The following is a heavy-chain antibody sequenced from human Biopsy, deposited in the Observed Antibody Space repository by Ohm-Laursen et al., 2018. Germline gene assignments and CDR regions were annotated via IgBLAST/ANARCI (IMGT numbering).Heavy chain of an antibody. Sequence: SLRLSCAASGFTFSDYYMNWIRQAPGTGPGRVSFITNTGRTVYADSVKGRFTISRDNADNSLHLQMKSLRAEDTAVYYCARELGNGMDVWGQGTPVTVSS. J-gene: IGHJ6*02. CDR1: GFTFSDYY. CDR2: ITNTGRTV. CDR3: ARELGNGMDV. V-gene: IGHV3-11*01.